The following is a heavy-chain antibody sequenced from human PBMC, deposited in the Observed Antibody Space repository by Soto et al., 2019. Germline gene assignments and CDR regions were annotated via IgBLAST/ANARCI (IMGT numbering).Heavy chain of an antibody. Sequence: GWLRRAGSASGCTFSSYSMNWVRQAAGKGLEWVSSISSSSSYIYYADSVKGRFTISRDNAKNSLYLRMNSLRAEDTAVYYCARDQRIVVAPAAPLGMDVWGKGTTVTVSS. D-gene: IGHD2-2*01. CDR3: ARDQRIVVAPAAPLGMDV. J-gene: IGHJ6*04. CDR1: GCTFSSYS. V-gene: IGHV3-21*01. CDR2: ISSSSSYI.